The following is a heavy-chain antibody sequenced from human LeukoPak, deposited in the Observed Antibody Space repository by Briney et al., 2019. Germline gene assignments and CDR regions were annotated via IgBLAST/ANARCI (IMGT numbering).Heavy chain of an antibody. CDR2: IYYSGNT. CDR1: GGSISSFY. V-gene: IGHV4-59*01. CDR3: ARGYSGSYGRFDY. Sequence: SETLSLTCTVYGGSISSFYWSWIRQPPGKGLEWIGYIYYSGNTNYNPSLKNRVTISVDTSKNQFSLKLSSVTAADTAVYYCARGYSGSYGRFDYWGQGTLATVSS. J-gene: IGHJ4*02. D-gene: IGHD1-26*01.